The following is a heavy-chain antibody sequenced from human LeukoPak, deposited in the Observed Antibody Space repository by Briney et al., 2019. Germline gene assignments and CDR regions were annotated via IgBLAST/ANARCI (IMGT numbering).Heavy chain of an antibody. V-gene: IGHV3-21*01. CDR1: GFTFSSYS. D-gene: IGHD5-24*01. CDR2: ISSSSSYI. CDR3: AREGDGYNIDCYYGMDV. Sequence: GGSLRLSCAASGFTFSSYSMNWVRQAPGKGLEWVSSISSSSSYIYYADSVKGRFTISRDNAKNSLYLQMNSLRAEDTAVYYCAREGDGYNIDCYYGMDVWGQGTTVTVSS. J-gene: IGHJ6*02.